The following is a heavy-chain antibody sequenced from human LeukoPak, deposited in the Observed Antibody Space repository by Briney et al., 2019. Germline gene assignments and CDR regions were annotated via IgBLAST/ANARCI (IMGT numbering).Heavy chain of an antibody. V-gene: IGHV1-69*13. Sequence: GASVKVSCKASGGTFSSYAISWVRQAPGQGLEWMGGIIPIFGTANYAQKFQGRVTITADESTSTAYMELSSLRSEDTAVYYCAMGPYYYDSSGYGAFDIWGQGTMVTVSS. D-gene: IGHD3-22*01. J-gene: IGHJ3*02. CDR1: GGTFSSYA. CDR3: AMGPYYYDSSGYGAFDI. CDR2: IIPIFGTA.